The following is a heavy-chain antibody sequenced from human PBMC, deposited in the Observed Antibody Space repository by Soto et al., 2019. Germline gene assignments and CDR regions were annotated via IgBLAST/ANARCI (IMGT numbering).Heavy chain of an antibody. CDR3: ARHAPYGSGLGNWFDP. CDR2: IYPGDSDT. Sequence: XGXXFTSXXXXXXXXXPXXGLEWMGIIYPGDSDTRYSPSFQGQVTISADKSISTAYLQWSSLKASDTAMYYCARHAPYGSGLGNWFDPWGQGTLVTVSS. CDR1: GXXFTSXX. D-gene: IGHD3-10*01. V-gene: IGHV5-51*01. J-gene: IGHJ5*02.